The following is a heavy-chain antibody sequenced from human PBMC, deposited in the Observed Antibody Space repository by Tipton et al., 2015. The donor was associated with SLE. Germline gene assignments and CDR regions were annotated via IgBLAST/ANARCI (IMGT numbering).Heavy chain of an antibody. V-gene: IGHV3-33*01. Sequence: SLRLSCAASGFTFSSYGMHWVRQAPGKGLEWVAVIWYDGSNKYYADSVKDRFTISRDNSKNTLYLQMNSLRAEDTAVYYCARTPPIAAAGYFDYWGQGTLGTVSS. J-gene: IGHJ4*02. D-gene: IGHD6-13*01. CDR1: GFTFSSYG. CDR2: IWYDGSNK. CDR3: ARTPPIAAAGYFDY.